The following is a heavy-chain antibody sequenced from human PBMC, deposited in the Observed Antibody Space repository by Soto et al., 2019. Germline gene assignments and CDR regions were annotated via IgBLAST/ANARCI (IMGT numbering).Heavy chain of an antibody. CDR3: SENYAL. CDR1: GITFSNYG. Sequence: GGSLRLSCAASGITFSNYGMHWVRQAPGKGLEWLAVIWHDGSNSYYADSVKGRFTISRDNSKNKLYLQMDSLRVEDTAVYYCSENYALWRHGTLVTAS. D-gene: IGHD4-17*01. J-gene: IGHJ1*01. CDR2: IWHDGSNS. V-gene: IGHV3-33*01.